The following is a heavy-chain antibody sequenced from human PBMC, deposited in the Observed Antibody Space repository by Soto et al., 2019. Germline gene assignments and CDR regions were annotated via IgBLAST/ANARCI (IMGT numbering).Heavy chain of an antibody. CDR3: TSFYGSGSFDY. D-gene: IGHD3-10*01. CDR1: GFTFGDYA. V-gene: IGHV3-49*04. CDR2: IRSKAYGGTT. J-gene: IGHJ4*02. Sequence: SLRLSCTGSGFTFGDYAMTWVRQAPGKGLEWVGFIRSKAYGGTTEYAASVKGRFTISRDDSKSIAYLQMNSLKTEDTAVYYCTSFYGSGSFDYWGQGTLVTVSS.